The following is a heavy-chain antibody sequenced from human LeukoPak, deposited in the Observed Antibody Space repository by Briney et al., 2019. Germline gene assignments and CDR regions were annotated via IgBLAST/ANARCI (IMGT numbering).Heavy chain of an antibody. CDR3: ILGGYSSGWYGY. CDR2: IDPNSGGT. CDR1: GYTFTGYY. Sequence: ASVKVSCKASGYTFTGYYMHWVRQAPGQGLEWMGWIDPNSGGTNYAQKFQGRVTMTRDTSISTAYMELSRLRSDDTAVCYCILGGYSSGWYGYWGQGTLVTVSS. J-gene: IGHJ4*02. D-gene: IGHD6-19*01. V-gene: IGHV1-2*02.